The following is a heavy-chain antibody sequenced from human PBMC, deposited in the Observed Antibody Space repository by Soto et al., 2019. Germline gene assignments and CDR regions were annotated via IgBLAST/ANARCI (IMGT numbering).Heavy chain of an antibody. J-gene: IGHJ4*02. V-gene: IGHV4-59*08. CDR1: GGSISSYY. D-gene: IGHD6-19*01. CDR2: IYYSGST. Sequence: SETLSLTCTVSGGSISSYYWSWIRQPPGKGLEWIGYIYYSGSTNYNPSLKSRVTISVDTSKNQFSLKLSSVTAADTAVYYCARHKDSSGWYIDYWGQGTLVTVSS. CDR3: ARHKDSSGWYIDY.